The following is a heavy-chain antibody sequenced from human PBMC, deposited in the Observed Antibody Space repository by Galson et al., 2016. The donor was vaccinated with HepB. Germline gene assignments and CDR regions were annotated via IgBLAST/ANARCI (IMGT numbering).Heavy chain of an antibody. J-gene: IGHJ5*01. CDR2: IDWDDDK. Sequence: PALVKPTQTLTLTCTFSGFSLSTSGMRVSWIRQPPGKALEWLARIDWDDDKFYSTSLKTRLTISKDTSENQVVLTMTNMDPVDTATYYCVAGYASSWFDYWGLGTLVTVSP. CDR1: GFSLSTSGMR. D-gene: IGHD6-13*01. CDR3: VAGYASSWFDY. V-gene: IGHV2-70*04.